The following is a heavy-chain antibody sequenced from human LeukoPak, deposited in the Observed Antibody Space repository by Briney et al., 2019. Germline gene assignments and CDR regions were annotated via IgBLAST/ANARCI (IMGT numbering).Heavy chain of an antibody. D-gene: IGHD3-9*01. J-gene: IGHJ4*02. Sequence: SETLSLTCTVSGGSISSYYWSWLRQPPGKGLEWIGYIYYSGSTNYNPSLKRRVTISVDTSTNQFSLKLSSVTAADTAVYYCARSPYYDILTGYHKGFDYWGQGTLVTVSS. V-gene: IGHV4-59*08. CDR2: IYYSGST. CDR1: GGSISSYY. CDR3: ARSPYYDILTGYHKGFDY.